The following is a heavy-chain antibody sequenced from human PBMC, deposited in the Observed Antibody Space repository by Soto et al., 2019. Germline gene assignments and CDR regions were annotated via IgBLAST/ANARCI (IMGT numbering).Heavy chain of an antibody. D-gene: IGHD6-6*01. CDR1: GFTFSSYA. CDR2: IGGSDDST. V-gene: IGHV3-23*01. J-gene: IGHJ4*02. Sequence: EVQLLESGGGLVQPGESLRLSCAASGFTFSSYAMSWVRQAPGKGLEWVSVIGGSDDSTYYADSVKGRFTISRDNSKNTLYLQMNSLRAEDTDVYYCAKRSSSSTFDYWGQGTLVTVSS. CDR3: AKRSSSSTFDY.